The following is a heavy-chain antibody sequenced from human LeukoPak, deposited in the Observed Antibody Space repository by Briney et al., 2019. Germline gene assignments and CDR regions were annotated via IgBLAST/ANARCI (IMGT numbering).Heavy chain of an antibody. J-gene: IGHJ4*02. Sequence: ASVKVCCKTSGYTFTTYGISWVRQAPGQGLEYMGWISAFTGNTNYAQKFQGRVAMTMDTSTSTVEMELRSLKYDDTAVYFCARLSYDGEGYWGQGTLVTVSS. D-gene: IGHD3-10*01. CDR2: ISAFTGNT. CDR1: GYTFTTYG. CDR3: ARLSYDGEGY. V-gene: IGHV1-18*01.